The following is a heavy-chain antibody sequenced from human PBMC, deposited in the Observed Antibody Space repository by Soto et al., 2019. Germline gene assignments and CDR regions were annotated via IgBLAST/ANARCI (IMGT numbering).Heavy chain of an antibody. CDR3: ARLVSKQELTKPRYYYGMDV. V-gene: IGHV4-39*01. CDR1: GGSISSSSYY. Sequence: PSETLSLTCTVSGGSISSSSYYWGWIRQPPGKGLEWIGSIYYSGSTYYNPSHKSRVTIYVDTSKNQFSLKLSSVTAADTAVYYCARLVSKQELTKPRYYYGMDVWGQGTTVTVSS. D-gene: IGHD1-7*01. CDR2: IYYSGST. J-gene: IGHJ6*02.